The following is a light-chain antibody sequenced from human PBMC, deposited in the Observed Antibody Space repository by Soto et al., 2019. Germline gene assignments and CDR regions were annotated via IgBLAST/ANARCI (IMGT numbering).Light chain of an antibody. Sequence: DIQMTQSPSTLSASVGDRVTITCRASQTISNWLAWYQQKPGKAPNLLIYKASTLESGVPSRFSGSGSGTEFTLTISSLQPHDFSTYYCQQYNSYSWMFGQATKLEI. CDR1: QTISNW. V-gene: IGKV1-5*03. CDR2: KAS. CDR3: QQYNSYSWM. J-gene: IGKJ1*01.